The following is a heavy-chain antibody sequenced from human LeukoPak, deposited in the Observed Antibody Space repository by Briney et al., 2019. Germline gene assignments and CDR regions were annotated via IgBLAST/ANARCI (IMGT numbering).Heavy chain of an antibody. D-gene: IGHD5-18*01. V-gene: IGHV3-66*01. Sequence: GGSLRLSCAASGFTFSSYAMSWVRQAPGKGLEWVSVIYSGGSTYYADSVKGRFTISRDNSKNTLYLQMNSLRAEDTAVYYCASGYSYGIYWGQGTLVTVSS. CDR3: ASGYSYGIY. J-gene: IGHJ4*02. CDR1: GFTFSSYA. CDR2: IYSGGST.